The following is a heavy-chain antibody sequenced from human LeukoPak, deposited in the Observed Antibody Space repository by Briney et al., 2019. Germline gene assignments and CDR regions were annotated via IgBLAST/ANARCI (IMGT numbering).Heavy chain of an antibody. V-gene: IGHV3-15*01. CDR2: IKSKTDGGTT. D-gene: IGHD1-26*01. CDR3: TTDPQVGATIRDYRSP. CDR1: GFTFSNAW. Sequence: AGGSLRLSCAASGFTFSNAWMSWVRQAPGKGLEWVGRIKSKTDGGTTDYAAPVKGRFTISRDDSKNTLYLQMNSLKTEDTAVYYCTTDPQVGATIRDYRSPWGQGTLVTVSS. J-gene: IGHJ5*02.